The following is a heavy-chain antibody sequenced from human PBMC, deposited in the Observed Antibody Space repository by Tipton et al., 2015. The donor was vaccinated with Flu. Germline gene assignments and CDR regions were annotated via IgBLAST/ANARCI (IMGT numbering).Heavy chain of an antibody. V-gene: IGHV1-46*01. CDR3: ARDSGLRWPHYGMDV. J-gene: IGHJ6*02. D-gene: IGHD4-23*01. CDR1: GYTFTSYY. CDR2: INPSGGST. Sequence: VQLVQSGAEVKKPGASVKVSCKASGYTFTSYYMHWVRQAPGQGLEWMGIINPSGGSTSYAQKFQGRVTMTRDTSTSTVYMELSSLRSEDTAVYYCARDSGLRWPHYGMDVWGQGTTVTVSS.